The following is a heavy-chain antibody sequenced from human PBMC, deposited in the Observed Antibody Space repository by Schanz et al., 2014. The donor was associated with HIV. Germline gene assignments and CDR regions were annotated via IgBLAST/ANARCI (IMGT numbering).Heavy chain of an antibody. CDR2: IIPIFGRS. CDR1: GGTFSSHG. D-gene: IGHD3-22*01. Sequence: QVQLVQSGAEVKKPGSSLKISCKASGGTFSSHGIGWVRQAPGQGLEWIGGIIPIFGRSDYAQRFQGRVTITADESTNTAYMQLSSLRFEDTAMYYCASYYDGSGYQYFDYWGQGTLVTVSS. V-gene: IGHV1-69*01. J-gene: IGHJ4*02. CDR3: ASYYDGSGYQYFDY.